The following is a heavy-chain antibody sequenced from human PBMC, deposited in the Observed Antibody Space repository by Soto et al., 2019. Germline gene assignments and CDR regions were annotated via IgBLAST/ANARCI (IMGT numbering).Heavy chain of an antibody. Sequence: QVQLQESGPGLVKPSGTLSLTCAVSGGPITSTKWWTWVRQPPGKGLEWIGEMSQSGSTNYNPSLESRIIMSVDKSKPHFSLELSSVTAADTAMYYCATQTISYTWDVWGQGTTVTVSS. CDR3: ATQTISYTWDV. CDR1: GGPITSTKW. CDR2: MSQSGST. D-gene: IGHD3-3*01. J-gene: IGHJ6*02. V-gene: IGHV4-4*02.